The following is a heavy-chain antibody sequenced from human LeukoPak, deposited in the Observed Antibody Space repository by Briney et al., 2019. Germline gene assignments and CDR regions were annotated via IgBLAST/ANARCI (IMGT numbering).Heavy chain of an antibody. CDR1: GYSISSGYY. CDR2: IYYSGTT. V-gene: IGHV4-38-2*02. CDR3: AREGSTIGY. Sequence: RASETLSLTCTVSGYSISSGYYWGWIRQPPGKGLEWIGSIYYSGTTYYNPSLKSRVTISVDTSKNQFSLKLSSVTAADTAVYYCAREGSTIGYWGQGTLVTVSS. J-gene: IGHJ4*02. D-gene: IGHD2-15*01.